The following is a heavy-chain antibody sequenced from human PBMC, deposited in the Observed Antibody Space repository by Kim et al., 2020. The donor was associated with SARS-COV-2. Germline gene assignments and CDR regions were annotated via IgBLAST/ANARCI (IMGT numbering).Heavy chain of an antibody. CDR3: ARGRRRSKQWLVGVYFDY. V-gene: IGHV4-34*01. Sequence: SETLSLTCAVYGGSFSGYYWSWIRQPPGKGLEWIGEINHSGSTNYNPSLKSRVTISVDTSKNQFSLKLSSVTAADTAVYYCARGRRRSKQWLVGVYFDYWGQGTLVTVSS. J-gene: IGHJ4*02. CDR1: GGSFSGYY. D-gene: IGHD6-19*01. CDR2: INHSGST.